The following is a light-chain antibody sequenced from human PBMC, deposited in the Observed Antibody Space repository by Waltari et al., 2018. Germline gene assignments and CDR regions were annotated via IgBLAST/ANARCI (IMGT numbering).Light chain of an antibody. Sequence: QSALTQPASVSGSPGQSITISCTGTSSDVGNYNLFSWYQQPPGKAPKRMIYEVSRRPPGVSNRFSGSKSGNTASLTISGLQPEDETDYYCCSYAGHSTYVFGTGTKVTVL. J-gene: IGLJ1*01. CDR1: SSDVGNYNL. V-gene: IGLV2-23*02. CDR2: EVS. CDR3: CSYAGHSTYV.